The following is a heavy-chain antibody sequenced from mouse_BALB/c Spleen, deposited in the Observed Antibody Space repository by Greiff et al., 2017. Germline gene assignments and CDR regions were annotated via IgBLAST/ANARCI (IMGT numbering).Heavy chain of an antibody. D-gene: IGHD4-1*01. CDR3: VRHWAFYAMDY. J-gene: IGHJ4*01. CDR2: IRSKSNNYAT. CDR1: GFTFNTNA. Sequence: GGGLVQPKGSLKLSCAASGFTFNTNAMNWVRQAPGKGLEWVARIRSKSNNYATYYADSVKDRFTISRDDSQSMLYLQMNNLKTEDTAMYYCVRHWAFYAMDYWGQGTSVTVSS. V-gene: IGHV10S3*01.